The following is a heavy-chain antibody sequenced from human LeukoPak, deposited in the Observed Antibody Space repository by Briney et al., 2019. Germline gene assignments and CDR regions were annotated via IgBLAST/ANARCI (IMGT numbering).Heavy chain of an antibody. D-gene: IGHD3-10*01. J-gene: IGHJ2*01. Sequence: PGGSLRLSCAASGFPFSDYSMNWVRQAPGKGLEWVSSISGRSDYIHSADSVKGRFTISRDNAKNSLYLQMTSLRADDTAVYFCVRDLVRGVHPVFYFDLWGRGTLVTVSS. CDR1: GFPFSDYS. CDR2: ISGRSDYI. CDR3: VRDLVRGVHPVFYFDL. V-gene: IGHV3-21*01.